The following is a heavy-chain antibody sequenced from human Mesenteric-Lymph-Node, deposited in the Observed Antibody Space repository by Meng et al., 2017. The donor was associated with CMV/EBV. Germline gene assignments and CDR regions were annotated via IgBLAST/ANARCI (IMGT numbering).Heavy chain of an antibody. V-gene: IGHV3-23*01. CDR1: GFTFTSYA. CDR3: AKGAGTGYYYFAFDI. D-gene: IGHD3-22*01. CDR2: ISGGGGSA. J-gene: IGHJ3*02. Sequence: GGSLRLSCAASGFTFTSYAMSWVRQAPGKGLEWVSAISGGGGSAFYADSVEGRFTISRDNAKNSLYLQMNSLRAEDMALYYCAKGAGTGYYYFAFDIWGQGTMVTVSS.